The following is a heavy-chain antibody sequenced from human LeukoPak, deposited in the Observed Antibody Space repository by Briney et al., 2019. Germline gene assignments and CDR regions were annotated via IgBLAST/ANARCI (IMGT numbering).Heavy chain of an antibody. D-gene: IGHD2-15*01. CDR3: AREAAGYCSGGSCRLFDY. CDR1: GGSVSSGRYY. V-gene: IGHV4-61*01. Sequence: SETLSLTCTVSGGSVSSGRYYRSWIRQPPGKGLEWIGYIYYSGGTNYNPSLKSRVTISVDTSKNQFSLKLSSVTAADTAVYYCAREAAGYCSGGSCRLFDYWGQGTLVTVSS. CDR2: IYYSGGT. J-gene: IGHJ4*02.